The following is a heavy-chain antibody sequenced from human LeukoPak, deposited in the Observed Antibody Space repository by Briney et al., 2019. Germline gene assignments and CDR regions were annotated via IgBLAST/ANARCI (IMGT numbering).Heavy chain of an antibody. CDR1: GGPISSGSYY. D-gene: IGHD1-26*01. Sequence: PSQTLSLTCTVSGGPISSGSYYWSWIRQPAGTGLEWIGRIYTSGSTNYNPSLKSRVTISVDTSKNQFSLKLSSVTAADTAVYYCAREIVGANFDYWGQGTLVTVSS. CDR2: IYTSGST. J-gene: IGHJ4*02. CDR3: AREIVGANFDY. V-gene: IGHV4-61*02.